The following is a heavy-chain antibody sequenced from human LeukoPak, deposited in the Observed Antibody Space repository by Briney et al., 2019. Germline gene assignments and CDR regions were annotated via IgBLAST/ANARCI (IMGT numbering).Heavy chain of an antibody. Sequence: PGGSLRLSCAASGFTFSSYSMNWVRQAPGKGLEWVSSISSSSSYIYYADSVKGRFTISRDNAKNSLYLQMNSLRAEDTAVYYCARDNEEYYDFWSGYYYYMDVWGKGTTVPVSS. CDR3: ARDNEEYYDFWSGYYYYMDV. CDR1: GFTFSSYS. V-gene: IGHV3-21*01. J-gene: IGHJ6*03. D-gene: IGHD3-3*01. CDR2: ISSSSSYI.